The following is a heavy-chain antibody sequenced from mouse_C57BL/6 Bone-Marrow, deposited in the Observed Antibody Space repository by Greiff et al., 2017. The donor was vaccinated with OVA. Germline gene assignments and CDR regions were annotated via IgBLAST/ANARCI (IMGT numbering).Heavy chain of an antibody. Sequence: QVQLQQPGAELVRPGTSVKLSCKASGYTFTSYWMHWVKQRPGQGLEWIGVIDPSDSYTNYNQKFKGKATLTVDTSSSTAYMQLSSLTSEDSAVYYCAKGTTVPFAYWGQGTLVTVSA. V-gene: IGHV1-59*01. D-gene: IGHD1-1*01. J-gene: IGHJ3*01. CDR2: IDPSDSYT. CDR3: AKGTTVPFAY. CDR1: GYTFTSYW.